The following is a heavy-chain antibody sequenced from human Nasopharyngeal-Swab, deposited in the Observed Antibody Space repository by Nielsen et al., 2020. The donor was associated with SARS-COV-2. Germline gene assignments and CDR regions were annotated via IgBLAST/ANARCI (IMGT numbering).Heavy chain of an antibody. V-gene: IGHV4-30-2*01. D-gene: IGHD6-13*01. CDR1: GGSISSGGYS. CDR3: ARVKGIAAANYYYGMDV. Sequence: SQTLSLTCAVSGGSISSGGYSWSLIRQPPGKGLEWIGYIYHSGSTYYNPSLKSRVTISVDTSKNQFSLKLSSVTAADTAVYYCARVKGIAAANYYYGMDVWGQGTTVTVSS. J-gene: IGHJ6*02. CDR2: IYHSGST.